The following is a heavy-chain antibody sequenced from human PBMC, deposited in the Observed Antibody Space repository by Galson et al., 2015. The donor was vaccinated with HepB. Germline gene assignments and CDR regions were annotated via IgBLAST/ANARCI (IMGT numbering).Heavy chain of an antibody. J-gene: IGHJ5*02. D-gene: IGHD6-13*01. CDR3: ARLLGSSSWYGGIWFDP. CDR2: IDPSDSYT. CDR1: GYSFTSYW. Sequence: QSGAEVKKPGESLRISCKGSGYSFTSYWISWVRQMPGKGLEWMGRIDPSDSYTNYSPSFQGHVTISADKSISTAYLQWSSLKASDTAMYYCARLLGSSSWYGGIWFDPWGQGTLVTVSS. V-gene: IGHV5-10-1*01.